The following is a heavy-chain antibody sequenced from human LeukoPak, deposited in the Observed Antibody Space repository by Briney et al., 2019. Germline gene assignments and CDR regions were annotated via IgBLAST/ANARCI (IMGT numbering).Heavy chain of an antibody. Sequence: PSETLSLTCTVSGGSISSSSYYWGWIRQPPGKGLEWIGSIYYSGSTYYNPSLKSRVTISVDTSKNQFSLKLSSVTAADTAVYYCADTVVVTGEVNYWGQGTLVTVSS. V-gene: IGHV4-39*01. CDR2: IYYSGST. CDR1: GGSISSSSYY. D-gene: IGHD2-21*02. CDR3: ADTVVVTGEVNY. J-gene: IGHJ4*02.